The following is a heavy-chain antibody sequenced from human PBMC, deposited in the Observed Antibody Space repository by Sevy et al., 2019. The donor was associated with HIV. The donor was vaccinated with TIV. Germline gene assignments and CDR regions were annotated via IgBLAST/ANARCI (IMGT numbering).Heavy chain of an antibody. J-gene: IGHJ4*02. V-gene: IGHV3-7*01. CDR2: IKQDGSVK. D-gene: IGHD6-13*01. CDR3: VRAIAAAGSF. CDR1: GFSLNNYW. Sequence: GGSLRLSCAASGFSLNNYWMNWVRQAPGKGLEWVANIKQDGSVKYYVDSGKGRFTISRDNARNLLYLQMNSLRVEDTALYYCVRAIAAAGSFWGQGTLVTVSS.